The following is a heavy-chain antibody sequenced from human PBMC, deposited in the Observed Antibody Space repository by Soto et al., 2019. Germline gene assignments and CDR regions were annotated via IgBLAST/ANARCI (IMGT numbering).Heavy chain of an antibody. Sequence: EVQLVESGGGLVKPGGSLRLSCAASGFTFSNAWMSWVRQAPGKGLEWVGRIKSNTDGGTTDYAAPVKGRFTISRDDSKNTLYLQMNSLKTEDTAVYYCTTDLLYSSSSFWFDPWGQGTLVTVSS. CDR3: TTDLLYSSSSFWFDP. CDR1: GFTFSNAW. D-gene: IGHD6-6*01. V-gene: IGHV3-15*01. J-gene: IGHJ5*02. CDR2: IKSNTDGGTT.